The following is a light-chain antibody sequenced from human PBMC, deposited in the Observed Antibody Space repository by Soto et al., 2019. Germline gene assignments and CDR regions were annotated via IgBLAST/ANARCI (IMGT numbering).Light chain of an antibody. Sequence: QSVLTQSSSASASLGSSVKLTCTLSSGHSSYSIAWHHQQPGKAPRYLMKLEGSGSYNKGSGVPDRFSGSSSGADRYLTISHLLFEDEANYFCETWDSNTRVFGGGTKLTVL. J-gene: IGLJ2*01. CDR2: LEGSGSY. CDR1: SGHSSYS. V-gene: IGLV4-60*02. CDR3: ETWDSNTRV.